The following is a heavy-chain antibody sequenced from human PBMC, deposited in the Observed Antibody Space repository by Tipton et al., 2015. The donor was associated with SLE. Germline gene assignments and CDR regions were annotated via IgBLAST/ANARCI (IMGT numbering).Heavy chain of an antibody. CDR1: GVSMRSYY. CDR2: IYVSGVT. Sequence: TLSLTCSVSGVSMRSYYWSWIRLPPGKGLEWIGYIYVSGVTNYNPSLKSRVAISIDTSKNHFSLRLSSVTAADTAVYYCAKDSGDYDFGQDPWGRGTLVTVSS. V-gene: IGHV4-4*08. J-gene: IGHJ5*02. CDR3: AKDSGDYDFGQDP. D-gene: IGHD3-3*01.